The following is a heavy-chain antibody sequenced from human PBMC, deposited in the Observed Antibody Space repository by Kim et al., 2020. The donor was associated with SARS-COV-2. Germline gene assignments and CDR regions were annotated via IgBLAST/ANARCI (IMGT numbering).Heavy chain of an antibody. CDR3: ARDPAARYFDWLRYFDL. D-gene: IGHD3-9*01. CDR1: GGSISSSNW. V-gene: IGHV4-4*02. CDR2: IYHSGST. Sequence: SETLSLTCAVSGGSISSSNWWSWVRQPPGKGLEWIGEIYHSGSTNYNPSLKSRVTISVDKSKNQFSLKLSSVTAADTAVYYCARDPAARYFDWLRYFDLWGRGTLVTVSS. J-gene: IGHJ2*01.